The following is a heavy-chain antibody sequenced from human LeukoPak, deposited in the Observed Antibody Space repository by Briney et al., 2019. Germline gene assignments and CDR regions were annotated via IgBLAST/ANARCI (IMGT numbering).Heavy chain of an antibody. CDR1: GFTFDDYG. V-gene: IGHV3-20*04. D-gene: IGHD3-10*01. CDR3: ARDPGAMVRGVMSDI. CDR2: INWNGGST. Sequence: GGSLTLSCAASGFTFDDYGMSWVRQAPGKGLEWVSGINWNGGSTGYADSVKGRFTISRDNAKNSLYLQMNSLRAEDTALYYCARDPGAMVRGVMSDIWGQGKIGSVSS. J-gene: IGHJ3*02.